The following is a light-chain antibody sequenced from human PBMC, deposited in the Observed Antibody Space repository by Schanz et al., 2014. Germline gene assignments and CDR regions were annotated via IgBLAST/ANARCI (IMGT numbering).Light chain of an antibody. CDR2: DVS. Sequence: QSALTQPASVSGSPGQSITISCTGTSSDVGGYDFVSWYQQHPGKAPKLMIYDVSARPSGVSNRFSGSKSGNTASLTISGLQAEDESDYYCFSFTYSRTRVFGGGTKLTVL. J-gene: IGLJ3*02. CDR1: SSDVGGYDF. V-gene: IGLV2-14*01. CDR3: FSFTYSRTRV.